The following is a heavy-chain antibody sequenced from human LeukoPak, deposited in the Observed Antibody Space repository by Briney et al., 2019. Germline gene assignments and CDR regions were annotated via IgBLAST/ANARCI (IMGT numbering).Heavy chain of an antibody. J-gene: IGHJ5*02. CDR3: ARDYFARYCSGGSCYNWFDP. D-gene: IGHD2-15*01. CDR2: IYYSGTT. V-gene: IGHV4-59*12. CDR1: GGSISSYY. Sequence: PSETLSLTCTVSGGSISSYYWSWIRQPPGKGLEWIGYIYYSGTTNYNPSLKSRVTISVDTSKNQFSLKLSSVTAADTAVYYCARDYFARYCSGGSCYNWFDPWGQGTLVTVSS.